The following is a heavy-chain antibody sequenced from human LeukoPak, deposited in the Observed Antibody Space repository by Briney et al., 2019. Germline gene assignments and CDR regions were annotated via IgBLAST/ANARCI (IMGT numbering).Heavy chain of an antibody. V-gene: IGHV3-7*01. CDR3: ARWAGGHYDY. CDR2: IKQDGSEK. D-gene: IGHD1-26*01. CDR1: GFTFSSYA. J-gene: IGHJ4*02. Sequence: GRSLRLSCAASGFTFSSYAMHWVRQAPGKGLEWVANIKQDGSEKYYVDSVKGRFTISRDNGKNSMYLQMISLRAEDTAVYYCARWAGGHYDYWGQGTLVTVSS.